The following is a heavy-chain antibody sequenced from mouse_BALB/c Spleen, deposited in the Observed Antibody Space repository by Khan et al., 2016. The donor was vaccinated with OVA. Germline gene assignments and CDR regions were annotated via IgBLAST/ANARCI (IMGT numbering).Heavy chain of an antibody. CDR2: INPRNIYT. J-gene: IGHJ3*01. CDR1: GYTFPAST. V-gene: IGHV1-4*01. CDR3: VREGAYYRSDGWFAY. D-gene: IGHD2-14*01. Sequence: QVQLKESGAELARPGASVKMSCKASGYTFPASTIHWVEQSPGQLLDWIGQINPRNIYTNYNQNFKDKAALIVEKSSSTSYMQLSSLTSEDSAVYYCVREGAYYRSDGWFAYWGQGTLVTVSA.